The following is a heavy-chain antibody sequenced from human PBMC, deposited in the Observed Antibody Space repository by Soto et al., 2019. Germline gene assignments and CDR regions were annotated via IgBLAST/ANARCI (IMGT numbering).Heavy chain of an antibody. V-gene: IGHV3-23*01. CDR3: VKTMGVPPPYSFDF. D-gene: IGHD1-26*01. CDR1: GFTFSSSA. Sequence: VGSLRLSCTVSGFTFSSSAMNWVRQAPGKGLEWVSVISGSGGSTYYADSVKGRFTISRDNSKNTLCLQMDSLRADDTAVYYCVKTMGVPPPYSFDFWGQGTLVTVSS. J-gene: IGHJ4*02. CDR2: ISGSGGST.